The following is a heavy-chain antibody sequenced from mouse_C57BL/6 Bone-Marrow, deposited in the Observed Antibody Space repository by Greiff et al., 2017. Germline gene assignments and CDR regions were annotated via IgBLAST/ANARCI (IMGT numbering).Heavy chain of an antibody. J-gene: IGHJ2*01. CDR1: GYTFTSYW. D-gene: IGHD2-2*01. V-gene: IGHV1-55*01. CDR2: IYPGSGST. Sequence: VQLQQPGAELVKPGASVKMSCKASGYTFTSYWLTWVKPRPGQGLEWIGDIYPGSGSTNYNEKFKSKATLTVDTSSSTAYMQLSSLTSEDSAVYYCARGSTMVTTWDYGGQGTTLTVSS. CDR3: ARGSTMVTTWDY.